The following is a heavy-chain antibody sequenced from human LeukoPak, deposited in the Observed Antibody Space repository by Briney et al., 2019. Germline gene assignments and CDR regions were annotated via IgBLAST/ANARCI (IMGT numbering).Heavy chain of an antibody. CDR2: ISGAGTFI. V-gene: IGHV3-21*01. J-gene: IGHJ4*02. CDR1: GFTFSSYT. Sequence: GGSLRLSCAASGFTFSSYTMNWVRQAPGAGLEWVSSISGAGTFIYYADSVKGRFTIPRDNANSLFLQMNSLRAEDTAVYYCAKVPYYYDSSGYYYPFDYWGQGTLVTVSS. CDR3: AKVPYYYDSSGYYYPFDY. D-gene: IGHD3-22*01.